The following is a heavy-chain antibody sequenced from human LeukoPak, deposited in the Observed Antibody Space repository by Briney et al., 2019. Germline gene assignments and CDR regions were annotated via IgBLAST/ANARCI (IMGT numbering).Heavy chain of an antibody. Sequence: GGSLRLSCAASGFTFSSYAMHWVRQAPGKGLEWVAVISYDGSNKYYADSVKGRFTISRDNSKSTLYLQMNSLRAEDTAVYYCARVGSSWYPDPRFDYWGQGTLVTVSS. CDR2: ISYDGSNK. CDR3: ARVGSSWYPDPRFDY. V-gene: IGHV3-30-3*01. J-gene: IGHJ4*02. CDR1: GFTFSSYA. D-gene: IGHD6-13*01.